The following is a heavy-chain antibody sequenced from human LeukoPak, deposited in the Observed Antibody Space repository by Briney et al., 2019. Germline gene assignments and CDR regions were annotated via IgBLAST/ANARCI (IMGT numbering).Heavy chain of an antibody. J-gene: IGHJ3*02. D-gene: IGHD3-10*01. Sequence: GGSLRLSCAASGFIFSYYSMNWVRQAPGKGLELVSSINGNSNYMSYADSVKGRFTISRDNAKNSLYLQMTSLRAEDTAVYYCARSEFEAFDMWGQGTMVTVSS. CDR2: INGNSNYM. CDR1: GFIFSYYS. CDR3: ARSEFEAFDM. V-gene: IGHV3-21*01.